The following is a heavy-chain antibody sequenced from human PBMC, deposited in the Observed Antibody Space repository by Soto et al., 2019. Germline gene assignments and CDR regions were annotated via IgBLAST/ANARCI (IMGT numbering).Heavy chain of an antibody. CDR2: IDNSGST. D-gene: IGHD3-3*01. J-gene: IGHJ4*02. V-gene: IGHV4-4*07. CDR3: ARGGQDFWSGPFDY. Sequence: SETLSLPGTFSGGSISNYFCNWIRQPAGKGLEWIGRIDNSGSTNYNPSLKSRITMSADTSRNQFSLKLNSVTAADTAVYYCARGGQDFWSGPFDYWGQGALVTVSS. CDR1: GGSISNYF.